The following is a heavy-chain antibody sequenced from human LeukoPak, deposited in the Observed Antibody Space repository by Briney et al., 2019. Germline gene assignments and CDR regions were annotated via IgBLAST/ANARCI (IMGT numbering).Heavy chain of an antibody. J-gene: IGHJ3*02. CDR3: ARVPEYYDFWSGYYISDAFDI. D-gene: IGHD3-3*01. CDR2: IKQDGSEK. V-gene: IGHV3-7*01. Sequence: GGSLRLSCAASGFTFSNYAMSWVRQAPGKGLEWVANIKQDGSEKYYVDSVKGRFTISRDNAKNSLYLQMNSLRAEDTAVYYCARVPEYYDFWSGYYISDAFDIWGQGTMVTVSS. CDR1: GFTFSNYA.